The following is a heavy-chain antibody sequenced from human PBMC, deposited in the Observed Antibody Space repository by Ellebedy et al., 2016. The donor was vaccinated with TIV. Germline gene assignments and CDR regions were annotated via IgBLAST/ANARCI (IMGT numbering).Heavy chain of an antibody. V-gene: IGHV3-53*01. CDR2: IYSVGST. Sequence: GESLKISCVASGFTVSSNYMSWVRQAPGKGLEWVSIIYSVGSTYYTDAVKGRFTISRDNSKNTLYLQMNSLRAEDTAVYYCATHSLIVVDAVDIWGQGTMVTVSS. CDR1: GFTVSSNY. D-gene: IGHD3-22*01. CDR3: ATHSLIVVDAVDI. J-gene: IGHJ3*02.